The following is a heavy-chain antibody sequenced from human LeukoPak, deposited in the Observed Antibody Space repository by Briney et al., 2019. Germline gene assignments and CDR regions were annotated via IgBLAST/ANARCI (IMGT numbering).Heavy chain of an antibody. V-gene: IGHV1-69*13. J-gene: IGHJ4*02. CDR2: IIPIFGTA. CDR1: GGTFSSYA. CDR3: ASGIQLWYELDY. Sequence: SVKVSCKASGGTFSSYAISWVRQAPGQGLEWMGGIIPIFGTANYAQKFQGRVTITADESTSTAYMELSSLRSEDTAVYYCASGIQLWYELDYWGQGTLVTVSS. D-gene: IGHD5-18*01.